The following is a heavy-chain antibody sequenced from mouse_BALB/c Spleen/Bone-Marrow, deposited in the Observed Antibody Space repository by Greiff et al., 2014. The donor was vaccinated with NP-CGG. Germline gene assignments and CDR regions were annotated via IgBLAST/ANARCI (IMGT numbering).Heavy chain of an antibody. Sequence: DVKLVESGGGLVKPGGSLKLSCAASGFTFSDYYMYWVRQTPEKRLEWVATISDGGGYTYYPDSVWGRFTISRDNAKNNLYLQMSSLKSEDTAMYYCARSGERLGAMDYWGQGTSVTVFS. CDR3: ARSGERLGAMDY. J-gene: IGHJ4*01. CDR1: GFTFSDYY. V-gene: IGHV5-4*02. D-gene: IGHD3-1*01. CDR2: ISDGGGYT.